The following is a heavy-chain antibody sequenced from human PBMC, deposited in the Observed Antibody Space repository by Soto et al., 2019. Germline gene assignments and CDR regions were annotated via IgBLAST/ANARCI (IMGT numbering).Heavy chain of an antibody. V-gene: IGHV1-69*13. J-gene: IGHJ4*02. CDR2: IIPIFGTT. D-gene: IGHD6-13*01. CDR3: ARVSSSWYKDYFDY. Sequence: ASVKVSCKASGGTFSNYAICWVRQSTGQGLEWMGGIIPIFGTTNYAQRFQGRVTITADESTSTAYMELSSLRSEDTAVYYCARVSSSWYKDYFDYWGQGTLVTVSS. CDR1: GGTFSNYA.